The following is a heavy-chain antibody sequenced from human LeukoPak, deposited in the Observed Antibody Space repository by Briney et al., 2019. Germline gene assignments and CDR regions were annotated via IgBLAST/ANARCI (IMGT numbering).Heavy chain of an antibody. Sequence: GASVKVSCKASGYTFTSYDINWVRQATGQGLEWMGWMNPNSGNTGYAQKFQGRVTMTRNTSISTAYMELSSLRSEDPTVYYCARGDYIWNDYYFDYWGQGTLLTVS. CDR1: GYTFTSYD. V-gene: IGHV1-8*01. D-gene: IGHD1-20*01. CDR3: ARGDYIWNDYYFDY. CDR2: MNPNSGNT. J-gene: IGHJ4*02.